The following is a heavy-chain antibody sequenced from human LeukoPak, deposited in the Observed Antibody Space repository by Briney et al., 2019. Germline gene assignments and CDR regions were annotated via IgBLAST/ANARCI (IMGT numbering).Heavy chain of an antibody. Sequence: ASVKVSCKASGYTFTGYYMHWVRQAPGQGLEWMGWINPNSGGTNYAQKFQGRVTMTRDTSISTAYMELSRLRSDDTAVYYCARGEVLRYFDWLSRPTLFDYWGQGTLVTVSS. CDR3: ARGEVLRYFDWLSRPTLFDY. CDR1: GYTFTGYY. J-gene: IGHJ4*02. CDR2: INPNSGGT. V-gene: IGHV1-2*02. D-gene: IGHD3-9*01.